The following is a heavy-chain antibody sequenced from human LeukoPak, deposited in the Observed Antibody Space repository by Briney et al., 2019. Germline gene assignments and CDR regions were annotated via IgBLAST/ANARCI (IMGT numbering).Heavy chain of an antibody. J-gene: IGHJ4*02. D-gene: IGHD1-26*01. CDR2: IHPNSGGT. CDR1: TYSFTDYY. CDR3: ARDKEATRGFDY. V-gene: IGHV1-2*06. Sequence: ASVKVSCKTSTYSFTDYYMDWVRQAPGQGLEWMGRIHPNSGGTNYAQNFQGRVTMTRDTSISTAYMELSRLRSDDTAVYYCARDKEATRGFDYWGQGTLVTVSS.